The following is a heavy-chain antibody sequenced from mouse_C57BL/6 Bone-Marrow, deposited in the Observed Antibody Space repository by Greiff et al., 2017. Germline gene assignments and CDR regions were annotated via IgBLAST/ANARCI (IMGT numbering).Heavy chain of an antibody. Sequence: QVQLKESGPELVKPGASVKLSCKASGYTFTSYDINWVKQRPGQGLEWIGWIYPRDGSTKYNEKFKGKATLTVDTSSSTAYMELHSLTSEDSAVYFCATIYYYGSSYYWGQGTTLTVSS. J-gene: IGHJ2*01. CDR3: ATIYYYGSSYY. D-gene: IGHD1-1*01. CDR1: GYTFTSYD. CDR2: IYPRDGST. V-gene: IGHV1-85*01.